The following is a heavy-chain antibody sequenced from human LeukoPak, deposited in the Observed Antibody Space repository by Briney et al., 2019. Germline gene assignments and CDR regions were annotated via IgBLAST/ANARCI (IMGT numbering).Heavy chain of an antibody. CDR2: IYWDDDK. CDR3: AHRPGFVATIIEDWFDP. V-gene: IGHV2-5*02. Sequence: SGPTLVKPTQTLTLTCTFSGFSLSTSGVGVGWIRQPPGKALEWLALIYWDDDKRYSPSLKSRLTITKDTSKNQVVLTMTNMDPVDTATYYCAHRPGFVATIIEDWFDPWGQGTLVTVSS. D-gene: IGHD5-12*01. CDR1: GFSLSTSGVG. J-gene: IGHJ5*02.